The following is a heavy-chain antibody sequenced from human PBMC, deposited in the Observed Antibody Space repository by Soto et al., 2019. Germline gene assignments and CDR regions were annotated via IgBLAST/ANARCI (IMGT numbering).Heavy chain of an antibody. J-gene: IGHJ3*02. CDR1: GGTFSSYA. CDR3: ARGGRDYGDYGHAFDI. V-gene: IGHV1-69*05. Sequence: QVQLVQSGAEVKKPGSSVKVSCKASGGTFSSYAISWVRQAPGQGLEWMGGIIPIFGTANYAQKFQGRVTITXXEXTXXAYMGLSSLRSEDTAVYSGARGGRDYGDYGHAFDIWGQGTMVTVSS. D-gene: IGHD4-17*01. CDR2: IIPIFGTA.